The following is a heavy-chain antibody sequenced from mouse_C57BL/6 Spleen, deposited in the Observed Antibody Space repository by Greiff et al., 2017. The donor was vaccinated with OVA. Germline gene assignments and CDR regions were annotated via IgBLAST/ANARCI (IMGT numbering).Heavy chain of an antibody. V-gene: IGHV5-6*01. Sequence: EVQGVESGGDLVKPGGSLKLSCAASGFTFSSYGMSWVRQTPDKRLEWVATISSGGSYTYYPDSVKGRFTISRDNAKNTLYLQMSSLKSEDTAMYYYARDYGSSYDWYFDVRGTGTTVTVSS. CDR1: GFTFSSYG. CDR3: ARDYGSSYDWYFDV. D-gene: IGHD1-1*01. CDR2: ISSGGSYT. J-gene: IGHJ1*03.